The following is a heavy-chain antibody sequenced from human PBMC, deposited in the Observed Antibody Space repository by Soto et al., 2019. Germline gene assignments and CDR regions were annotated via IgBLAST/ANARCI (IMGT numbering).Heavy chain of an antibody. J-gene: IGHJ4*02. Sequence: ASVKVSCKASGYTFTGYYMHWVRQAPGQGLEWMGWINPNSGGTNYAQKFQGWVTMTRDTSISTAYMELSRLRSDDTAVYYCARGRGSGWKNYFDYWGQGTLVTVSS. CDR2: INPNSGGT. CDR3: ARGRGSGWKNYFDY. D-gene: IGHD6-19*01. CDR1: GYTFTGYY. V-gene: IGHV1-2*04.